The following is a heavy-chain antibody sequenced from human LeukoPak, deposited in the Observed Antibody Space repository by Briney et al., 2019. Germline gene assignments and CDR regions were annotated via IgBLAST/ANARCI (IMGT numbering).Heavy chain of an antibody. D-gene: IGHD1-26*01. J-gene: IGHJ6*03. V-gene: IGHV3-21*01. CDR1: GFSFSSYN. CDR2: ITSSSTYT. Sequence: GGSLRLSCAASGFSFSSYNMNWVRQTPGKGLEWVSSITSSSTYTFYADSVKGRFTISRDNARNSLYLQMNSLRAEDTAVYYCARDPYSGTYGDTYYYYMDVWGKGPRSPSP. CDR3: ARDPYSGTYGDTYYYYMDV.